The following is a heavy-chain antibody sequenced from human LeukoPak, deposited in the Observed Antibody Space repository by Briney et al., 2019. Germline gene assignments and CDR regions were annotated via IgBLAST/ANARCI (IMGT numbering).Heavy chain of an antibody. D-gene: IGHD3-9*01. V-gene: IGHV1-69*13. Sequence: SVKVSCKASGGTFSSYAISWVRQAPGQGLEWVGGIIPIFGTANYAQKFQGRVTITADESTSTAYMELSSLRSEDTAVYYCARGNYDILTGYSHYYYGMDVWGQRTTVTVSS. CDR2: IIPIFGTA. J-gene: IGHJ6*02. CDR3: ARGNYDILTGYSHYYYGMDV. CDR1: GGTFSSYA.